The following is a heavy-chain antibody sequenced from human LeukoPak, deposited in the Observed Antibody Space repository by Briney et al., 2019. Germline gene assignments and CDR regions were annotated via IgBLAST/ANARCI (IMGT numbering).Heavy chain of an antibody. Sequence: SGGSLRLSCAASGFTFSSYSMNWVRQAPGKGLEWVSSIGISSSYIYYADSVKGRFTISRDNAKNSLYLQMNNLRAEDTAIYYCASARGYSYSLLDYWGQGTLVTVSS. D-gene: IGHD5-18*01. CDR2: IGISSSYI. CDR1: GFTFSSYS. CDR3: ASARGYSYSLLDY. V-gene: IGHV3-21*01. J-gene: IGHJ4*02.